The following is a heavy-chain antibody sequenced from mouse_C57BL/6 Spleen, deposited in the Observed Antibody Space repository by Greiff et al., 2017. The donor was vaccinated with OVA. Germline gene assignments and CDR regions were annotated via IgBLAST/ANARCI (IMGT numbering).Heavy chain of an antibody. J-gene: IGHJ4*01. V-gene: IGHV1-75*01. Sequence: QVQLKQSGPELVKSGASVKISCKASGYTFTDYYINWVKQRPGQGLEWIGWIFPGSGSTYYNEKFKGKATLTVDKSSSTAYMLLSSLTSEDSAVYFCARRTMAHYAMDYWGQGTSVTVSS. D-gene: IGHD1-1*02. CDR1: GYTFTDYY. CDR3: ARRTMAHYAMDY. CDR2: IFPGSGST.